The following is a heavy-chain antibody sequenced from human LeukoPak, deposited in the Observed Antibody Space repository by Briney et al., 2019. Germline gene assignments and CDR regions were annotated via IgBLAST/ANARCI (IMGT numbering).Heavy chain of an antibody. CDR2: ITVASGNT. V-gene: IGHV1-3*01. CDR1: GFNFITSS. Sequence: GASVKVSCKTFGFNFITSSIYWVRQAPGQRLEWLGWITVASGNTRYSDNLQGRVTLTRDTSANTLYLDLSDLRSEDTAVYYCVAGTLGYWGQGTLVTVS. CDR3: VAGTLGY. J-gene: IGHJ4*02. D-gene: IGHD3-3*01.